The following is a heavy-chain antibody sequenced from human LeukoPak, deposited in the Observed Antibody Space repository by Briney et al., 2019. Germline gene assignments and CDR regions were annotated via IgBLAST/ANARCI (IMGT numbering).Heavy chain of an antibody. CDR1: GFTFSSYE. V-gene: IGHV3-48*03. CDR3: ARIMTAETTSDY. Sequence: GGSLRLSCAASGFTFSSYEMNWVRQGPGKGLEWVSYISGGGSNIYYADSVKGRFTISRDNAKNSLYLQMNSLRDEDTAVYYCARIMTAETTSDYWGQGTLVTVSS. J-gene: IGHJ4*02. CDR2: ISGGGSNI. D-gene: IGHD4-17*01.